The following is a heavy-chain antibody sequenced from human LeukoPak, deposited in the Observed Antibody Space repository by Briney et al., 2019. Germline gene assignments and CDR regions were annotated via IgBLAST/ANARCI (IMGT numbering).Heavy chain of an antibody. D-gene: IGHD3-9*01. CDR1: GFTFSSYA. Sequence: GGSLRLSCAASGFTFSSYAMSWVRQAPGKGLEWVSAISGSGGSTYYADSVKGRFIISRDNSKNTLYLQMNSLRAEDTAVYYCAKPAPLRYFDWGSFDYWGQGTLVTVSS. J-gene: IGHJ4*02. CDR2: ISGSGGST. CDR3: AKPAPLRYFDWGSFDY. V-gene: IGHV3-23*01.